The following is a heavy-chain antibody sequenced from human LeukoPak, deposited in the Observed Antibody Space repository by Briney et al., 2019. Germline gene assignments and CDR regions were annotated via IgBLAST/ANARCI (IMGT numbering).Heavy chain of an antibody. CDR1: GYTFTSYG. D-gene: IGHD3-22*01. J-gene: IGHJ5*02. CDR2: ISAYNGNT. CDR3: ARTSYDSSGYSSWFDP. Sequence: GSVNVSCKASGYTFTSYGISWVRQAPGQGLEWMGWISAYNGNTNYAQKLQGRVIMTTDTPTSTAYMELRSLRSDDTAVYYCARTSYDSSGYSSWFDPWGQGTLVTVSS. V-gene: IGHV1-18*01.